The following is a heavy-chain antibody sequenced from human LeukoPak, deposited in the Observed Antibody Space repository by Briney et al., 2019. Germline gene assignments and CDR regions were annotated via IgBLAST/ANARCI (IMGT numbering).Heavy chain of an antibody. J-gene: IGHJ4*02. V-gene: IGHV3-48*03. CDR3: ARVFGDILTCYYNFDN. Sequence: PGGSLRLSCAASGFTFSSYEMNWVRQAPGKGLEWVSHISTSGTTIYYAGPVKGRFTISRDNAKKSLYLQMNSLRDEDTAVYYCARVFGDILTCYYNFDNWGQGTLVTVSS. CDR1: GFTFSSYE. CDR2: ISTSGTTI. D-gene: IGHD3-9*01.